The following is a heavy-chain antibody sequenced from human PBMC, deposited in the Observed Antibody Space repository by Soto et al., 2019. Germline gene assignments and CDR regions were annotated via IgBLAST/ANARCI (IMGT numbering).Heavy chain of an antibody. J-gene: IGHJ4*02. Sequence: SETLSLTCIVSGGSLSSNYWSWVRRPAGKGLEWIGRINTSGSSSYNPSLKSRVTMSVDTSKNQFSLNLNSVTAADTAVYYCARDGPIQHHPDYWGRGTLVTVSS. CDR1: GGSLSSNY. CDR2: INTSGSS. CDR3: ARDGPIQHHPDY. V-gene: IGHV4-4*07. D-gene: IGHD2-21*01.